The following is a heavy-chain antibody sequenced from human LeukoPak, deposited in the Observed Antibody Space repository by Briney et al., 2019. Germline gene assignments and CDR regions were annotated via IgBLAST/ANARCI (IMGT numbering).Heavy chain of an antibody. CDR2: ISDSGGST. D-gene: IGHD2-15*01. V-gene: IGHV3-23*01. J-gene: IGHJ4*02. Sequence: GGSLRLSCAASGFTFSSYGMTWVRQAPGKGLEWVSTISDSGGSTPYADSVKGRSTISRDNSKNTLYLQMNSLRAEDTAVYYCAKFGGTSYSNYFDYWGQGTLVTVSS. CDR1: GFTFSSYG. CDR3: AKFGGTSYSNYFDY.